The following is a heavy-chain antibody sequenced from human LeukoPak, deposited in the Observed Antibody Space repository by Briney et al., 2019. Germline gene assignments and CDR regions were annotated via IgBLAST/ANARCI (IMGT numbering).Heavy chain of an antibody. Sequence: GGSLRLSCAASGFTVSSNYMSWVRQAPGKGLEWVSVIYSGGSTYYADSVKGRFTISRDNSKNTLYLQMNSLRAEDTAVYYCARVLNYYGSGSPSDWGQGTLVTVSS. CDR3: ARVLNYYGSGSPSD. J-gene: IGHJ4*02. V-gene: IGHV3-66*01. D-gene: IGHD3-10*01. CDR2: IYSGGST. CDR1: GFTVSSNY.